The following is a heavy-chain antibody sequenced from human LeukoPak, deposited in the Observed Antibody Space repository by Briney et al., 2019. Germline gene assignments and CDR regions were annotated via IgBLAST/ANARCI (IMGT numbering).Heavy chain of an antibody. CDR2: ISAYNGNT. D-gene: IGHD3-22*01. Sequence: ASVKVSCKASGYTFTSYGISWVRQAPGQGLEWMGRISAYNGNTNYAQKLQGRVTMTTDTSTSTAYMELRSLRSDDTAVYYCARAEINDDSSVGAFDIWGQGTMVTVSS. V-gene: IGHV1-18*01. J-gene: IGHJ3*02. CDR1: GYTFTSYG. CDR3: ARAEINDDSSVGAFDI.